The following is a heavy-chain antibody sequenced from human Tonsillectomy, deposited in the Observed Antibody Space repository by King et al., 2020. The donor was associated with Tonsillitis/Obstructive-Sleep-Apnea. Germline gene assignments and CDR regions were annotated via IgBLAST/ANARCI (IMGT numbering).Heavy chain of an antibody. CDR3: ARNDWNDEGYYYYMDV. Sequence: VQLVESGAEVKKPGESLRISCKGSGYSFTSYWISWVRQMPGKGLEWMGRIDPSVSYTNYSPSFQGHVTISADKSISTAYLQWSSLKASETSMYYCARNDWNDEGYYYYMDVWGKGTTVTVSS. CDR1: GYSFTSYW. V-gene: IGHV5-10-1*01. D-gene: IGHD1-1*01. J-gene: IGHJ6*03. CDR2: IDPSVSYT.